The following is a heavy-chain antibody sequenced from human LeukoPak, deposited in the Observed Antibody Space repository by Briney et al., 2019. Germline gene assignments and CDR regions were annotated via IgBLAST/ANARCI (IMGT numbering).Heavy chain of an antibody. J-gene: IGHJ4*02. CDR2: ISTSSGYI. CDR1: GFTFSSYE. Sequence: GGSLRLSCAASGFTFSSYEMNWVRQAPGKGLEWVSSISTSSGYINYADSVKGRFTISRDNAKKSLYLQMNSLRAEDTAVYYCARVYQGVSLFDGIDYWGQGTLVTVSS. D-gene: IGHD3-10*01. V-gene: IGHV3-21*01. CDR3: ARVYQGVSLFDGIDY.